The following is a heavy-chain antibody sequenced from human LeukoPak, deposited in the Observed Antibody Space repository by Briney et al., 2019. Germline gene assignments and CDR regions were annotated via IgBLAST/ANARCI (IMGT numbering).Heavy chain of an antibody. CDR2: INQDGSEM. Sequence: GGSLRLSCAASGAAFSTHLMTSVRQAPGKGLEWLANINQDGSEMYYVDSVKGRFTISRDNGKNSLYLQITSLRADDTAAYYCARDQGSMVVVGTTNWYFDLWGRGTLVTVSS. J-gene: IGHJ2*01. CDR1: GAAFSTHL. D-gene: IGHD2-2*01. CDR3: ARDQGSMVVVGTTNWYFDL. V-gene: IGHV3-7*01.